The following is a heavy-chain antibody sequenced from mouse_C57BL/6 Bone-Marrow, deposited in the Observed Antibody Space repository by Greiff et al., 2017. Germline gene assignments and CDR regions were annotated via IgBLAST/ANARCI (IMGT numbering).Heavy chain of an antibody. V-gene: IGHV14-4*01. CDR2: IDPENGDT. CDR3: TTVVFYGSSFPFAY. CDR1: GFNIKDDY. J-gene: IGHJ3*01. D-gene: IGHD1-1*01. Sequence: EVQLVESGAELVRPGASVKLSCTASGFNIKDDYMHWVKQRPEQGLEWIGWIDPENGDTEYASKFQGKATITADTSSNTAYLQLSSLTSEDTAVYYCTTVVFYGSSFPFAYWGQGTLVTVSA.